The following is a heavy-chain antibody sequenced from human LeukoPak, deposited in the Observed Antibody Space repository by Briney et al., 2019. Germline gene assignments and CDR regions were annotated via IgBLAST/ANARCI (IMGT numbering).Heavy chain of an antibody. CDR2: IHYSGST. CDR3: ASNTGTVFDY. Sequence: PSETLSLTCTVSGGSISSSSYYWGWIRQPPGKGLEWIGSIHYSGSTNYNPSLKSRVTISVDTSKNQFSLKLSSVTAADTAVYYCASNTGTVFDYWGQGALVTVSS. J-gene: IGHJ4*02. CDR1: GGSISSSSYY. D-gene: IGHD7-27*01. V-gene: IGHV4-39*07.